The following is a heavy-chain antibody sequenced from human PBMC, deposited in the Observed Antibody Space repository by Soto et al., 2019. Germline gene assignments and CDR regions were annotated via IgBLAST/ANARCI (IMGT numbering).Heavy chain of an antibody. V-gene: IGHV3-15*01. CDR3: TTRGITGTLGLAPTGENYYYYYMDV. Sequence: GGSLRLSCAASGFTFSNAWMSWVRQAPGKGLEWVGRIKSKTDGGTTDYAAPVKGRFTISRDDSKNTLYLQMNSLKTEDTAVYYCTTRGITGTLGLAPTGENYYYYYMDVWGKGTTVTVSS. CDR2: IKSKTDGGTT. J-gene: IGHJ6*03. D-gene: IGHD1-7*01. CDR1: GFTFSNAW.